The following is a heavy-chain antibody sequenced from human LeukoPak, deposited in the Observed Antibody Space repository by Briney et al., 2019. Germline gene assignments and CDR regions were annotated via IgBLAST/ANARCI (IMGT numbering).Heavy chain of an antibody. Sequence: ASVKVSCKASGYTFTGYYMHWVRQAPGQGLEWMGWINPNSGVTNYAQKFQGRVTMTRDTSISTAYMELNRLRSDDTAVYYCATTVVIPHPFDYWGQGTLVTVSS. CDR2: INPNSGVT. J-gene: IGHJ4*02. CDR1: GYTFTGYY. V-gene: IGHV1-2*02. D-gene: IGHD4-23*01. CDR3: ATTVVIPHPFDY.